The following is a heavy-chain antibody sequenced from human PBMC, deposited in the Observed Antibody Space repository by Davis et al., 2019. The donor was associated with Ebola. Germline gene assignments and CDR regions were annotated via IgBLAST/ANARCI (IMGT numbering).Heavy chain of an antibody. Sequence: PGGSLRLSCAASGFTFSTYSMNWVRQAPGKGLEWVSYISSSSSSIYYADSVKGRFTISRDNVKKSLYLQMSSLRDGDTAVYYCARQAQWEAHNSDYWGQGTLVTVSS. CDR2: ISSSSSSI. D-gene: IGHD1-26*01. CDR3: ARQAQWEAHNSDY. CDR1: GFTFSTYS. V-gene: IGHV3-48*02. J-gene: IGHJ4*02.